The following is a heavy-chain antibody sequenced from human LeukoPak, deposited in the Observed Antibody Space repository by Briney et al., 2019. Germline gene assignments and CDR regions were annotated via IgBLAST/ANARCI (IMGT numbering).Heavy chain of an antibody. J-gene: IGHJ4*02. CDR3: VRRNYYFDY. CDR2: IYYSGST. V-gene: IGHV4-39*01. CDR1: GGSISDSSSY. Sequence: SETLSLTCTVSGGSISDSSSYWGWIRQPAGKGLEWVASIYYSGSTYYNPSLKSRVSISVDTSKNQFSLKLSSVTAADTAVYYCVRRNYYFDYWGQGTLVTVSS.